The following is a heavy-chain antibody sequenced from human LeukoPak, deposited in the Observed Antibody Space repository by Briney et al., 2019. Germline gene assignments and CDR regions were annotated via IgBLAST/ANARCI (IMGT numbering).Heavy chain of an antibody. CDR1: GYCFSSYW. J-gene: IGHJ3*02. Sequence: GESLKISCKGSGYCFSSYWIGWVRQMPGKGLEWMGIIYPGDSDTRYSPSFQGQVTISADKSISTAYLQGSSLKSSDTDLYDSARRNCYDAFDIWGQGTMVTVSS. D-gene: IGHD2-21*02. CDR2: IYPGDSDT. CDR3: ARRNCYDAFDI. V-gene: IGHV5-51*01.